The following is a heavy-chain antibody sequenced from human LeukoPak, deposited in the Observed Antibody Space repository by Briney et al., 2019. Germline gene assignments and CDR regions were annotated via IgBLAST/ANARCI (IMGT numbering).Heavy chain of an antibody. D-gene: IGHD5-24*01. CDR2: ISSSSSYI. CDR1: GFTFSSYE. CDR3: ARPGEGYNTTGFGP. Sequence: GSLRLSCAASGFTFSSYEMNWVRQAPGKGLEWVSSISSSSSYIYYADSVKGRFTISRDNAKNSLYLQMNSLRAEDTAVYYCARPGEGYNTTGFGPGGQGPRVTVSS. V-gene: IGHV3-21*01. J-gene: IGHJ5*02.